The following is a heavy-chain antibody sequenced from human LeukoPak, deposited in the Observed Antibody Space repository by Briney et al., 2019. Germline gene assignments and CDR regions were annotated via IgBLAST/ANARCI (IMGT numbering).Heavy chain of an antibody. J-gene: IGHJ4*02. CDR2: INSDGSST. CDR1: GFSFSTYW. D-gene: IGHD2-2*01. CDR3: ARGYCSSTSCYSAD. Sequence: GGSLRLSCAASGFSFSTYWMHWVRQAPGKGLVWVSRINSDGSSTSYADSVKGRFTISRDNAKNTLYLQMNSLRAEDTAVYYFARGYCSSTSCYSADWGQGTLVTVSS. V-gene: IGHV3-74*01.